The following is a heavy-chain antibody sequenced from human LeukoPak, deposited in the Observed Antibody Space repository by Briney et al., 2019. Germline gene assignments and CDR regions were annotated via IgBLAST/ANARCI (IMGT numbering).Heavy chain of an antibody. CDR2: IWYDGSNK. V-gene: IGHV3-33*06. Sequence: PGRSLRLSCAASGFTFSSYGMHWVRQAPGKGLEWVAVIWYDGSNKYYADSVKGRFTISRDNSKNTLYLQMNSLRAEDTAVYYCAKGQRGYYDSTYWGQGTLVTVSS. CDR3: AKGQRGYYDSTY. CDR1: GFTFSSYG. J-gene: IGHJ4*02. D-gene: IGHD3-22*01.